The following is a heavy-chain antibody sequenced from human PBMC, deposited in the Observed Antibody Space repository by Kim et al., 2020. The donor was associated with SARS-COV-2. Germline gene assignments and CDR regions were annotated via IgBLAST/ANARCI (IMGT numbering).Heavy chain of an antibody. J-gene: IGHJ4*02. V-gene: IGHV3-30*01. Sequence: SVKGRFTISRANSKNTLYLQMNSLGAEDTAVYYCARAPLHIVVVTATIDYWGQGTLVTVSS. CDR3: ARAPLHIVVVTATIDY. D-gene: IGHD2-21*02.